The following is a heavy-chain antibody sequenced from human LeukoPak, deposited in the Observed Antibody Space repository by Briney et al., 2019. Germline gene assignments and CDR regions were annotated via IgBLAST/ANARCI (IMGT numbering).Heavy chain of an antibody. D-gene: IGHD6-19*01. Sequence: GGSLRLSCAASGFTFSSYAMSWVRQAPGKGLEWVSAISGSGGSTYYADSVKGRFTISRDNPKNTLYLQMNSLRAEDTAVYYCAKDEWLGEVGYYFDYRGQGTLVTVSS. CDR1: GFTFSSYA. J-gene: IGHJ4*02. CDR3: AKDEWLGEVGYYFDY. V-gene: IGHV3-23*01. CDR2: ISGSGGST.